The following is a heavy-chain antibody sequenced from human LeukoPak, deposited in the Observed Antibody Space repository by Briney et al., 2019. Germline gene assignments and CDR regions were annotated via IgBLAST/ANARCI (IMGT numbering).Heavy chain of an antibody. J-gene: IGHJ3*02. CDR3: ARDDYGGPLGAFDI. Sequence: GASVKVSCKASGYTFTGYYMHWVRQAPGQGLEWMGWTNPNSGGTNYAQKFQGRVTMTRDTSISTAYMELRSLRSDDTAVYYCARDDYGGPLGAFDIWGQGTMVTVSS. CDR1: GYTFTGYY. V-gene: IGHV1-2*02. D-gene: IGHD4-23*01. CDR2: TNPNSGGT.